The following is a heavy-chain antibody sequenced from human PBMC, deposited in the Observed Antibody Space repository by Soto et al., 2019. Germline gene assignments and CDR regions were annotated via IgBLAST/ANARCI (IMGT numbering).Heavy chain of an antibody. Sequence: SETLSLTCTVSGDSMSSSYWSWIRQPAGKGLEWVGRLYPSGSTNYNPSLRSRVTMSVDTSKNQFSLRLSSVTASDTAVYYCARETDHGDRYNFYYAMDVWGHGTTVTFSS. J-gene: IGHJ6*02. D-gene: IGHD4-17*01. V-gene: IGHV4-4*07. CDR3: ARETDHGDRYNFYYAMDV. CDR2: LYPSGST. CDR1: GDSMSSSY.